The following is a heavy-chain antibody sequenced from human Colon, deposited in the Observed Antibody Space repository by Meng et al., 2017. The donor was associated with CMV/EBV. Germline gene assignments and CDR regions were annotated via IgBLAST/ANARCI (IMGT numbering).Heavy chain of an antibody. CDR3: GRGLYSSSSRRGADF. Sequence: GGSLRLSCAASGLTFSDYWMHWVRQAPGKGPVWVAIISTDASRTNYADSVRGRFTISRNNAKNALFLQMNSLRADDTAVYYCGRGLYSSSSRRGADFWGQGTLVTVSS. CDR1: GLTFSDYW. D-gene: IGHD6-6*01. V-gene: IGHV3-74*01. CDR2: ISTDASRT. J-gene: IGHJ4*02.